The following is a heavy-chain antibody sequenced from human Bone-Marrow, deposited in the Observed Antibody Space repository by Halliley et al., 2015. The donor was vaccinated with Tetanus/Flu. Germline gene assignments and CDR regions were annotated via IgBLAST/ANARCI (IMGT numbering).Heavy chain of an antibody. Sequence: TLSLTCTVSGGSISTYYWSWIRQSPGKGLEWLGFVHYTGFTDYNPSLKSRITISLDTSKNQFSLRLSSVTAADTAVYYCAREWYYSDNSGYFFDSWGQGTRVTVSS. CDR2: VHYTGFT. CDR3: AREWYYSDNSGYFFDS. CDR1: GGSISTYY. J-gene: IGHJ4*02. D-gene: IGHD3-22*01. V-gene: IGHV4-59*01.